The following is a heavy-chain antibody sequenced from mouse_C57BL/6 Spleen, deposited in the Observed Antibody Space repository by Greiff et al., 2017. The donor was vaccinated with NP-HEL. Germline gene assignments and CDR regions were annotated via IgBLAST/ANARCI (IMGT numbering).Heavy chain of an antibody. CDR3: ARCDYYGSRVPWFAY. CDR1: GYSFTGYF. V-gene: IGHV1-37*01. J-gene: IGHJ3*01. D-gene: IGHD1-1*01. Sequence: EVQRVESGPELVKPGASVKISCKASGYSFTGYFMNWVKQSHGKILEWIGRINPYNGDTFYNQKFKGKATLTVDKSSSTAHMELLSLTSEDFAVYYCARCDYYGSRVPWFAYWGQGTLVTVSA. CDR2: INPYNGDT.